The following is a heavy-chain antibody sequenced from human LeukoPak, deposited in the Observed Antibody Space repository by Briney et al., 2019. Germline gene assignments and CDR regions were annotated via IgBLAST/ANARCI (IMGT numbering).Heavy chain of an antibody. Sequence: ASVKVSCKASGYTFTGYYMHWVRQAPGQGLEWMGWINPNSGGTNYAQKFQGRVTMTRDTSISTAYMELSRLRSDDTAVYYCARGAGYSSSWYGLKGKRSVHNWFDPWGQGTLVTVSS. CDR3: ARGAGYSSSWYGLKGKRSVHNWFDP. D-gene: IGHD6-13*01. CDR2: INPNSGGT. CDR1: GYTFTGYY. V-gene: IGHV1-2*02. J-gene: IGHJ5*02.